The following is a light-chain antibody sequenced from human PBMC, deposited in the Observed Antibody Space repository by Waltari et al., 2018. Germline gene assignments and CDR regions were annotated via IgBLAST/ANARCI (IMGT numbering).Light chain of an antibody. Sequence: QSALTQPASVSGSPGQSITISCTGTSSDVGGYNYVSWYQQHPGNVPKLVIYDVSDRPSGVSNRFSGSKAGNTASLPISGLQAEDEADYYCSSYTGSNTHVFGGETKLTVL. CDR1: SSDVGGYNY. CDR3: SSYTGSNTHV. J-gene: IGLJ2*01. V-gene: IGLV2-14*03. CDR2: DVS.